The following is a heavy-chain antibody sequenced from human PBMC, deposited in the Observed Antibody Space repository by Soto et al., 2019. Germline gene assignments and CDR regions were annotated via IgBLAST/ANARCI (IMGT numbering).Heavy chain of an antibody. Sequence: GASVKVSCKASGYTFTSYYMHWVRQAPGQGLEWMGIINPSGGSTSYAQKFQGRVTMTRDTSTSAVYMELSSLRSEDTAVYYCASWYYGSGSSPNGPDSYYYGMDVWGQGTTVIVSS. J-gene: IGHJ6*02. CDR2: INPSGGST. CDR1: GYTFTSYY. V-gene: IGHV1-46*01. D-gene: IGHD3-10*01. CDR3: ASWYYGSGSSPNGPDSYYYGMDV.